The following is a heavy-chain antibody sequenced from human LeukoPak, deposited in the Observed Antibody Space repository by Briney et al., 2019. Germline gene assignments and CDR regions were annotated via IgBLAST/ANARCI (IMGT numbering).Heavy chain of an antibody. D-gene: IGHD3-22*01. CDR1: GGTFSSYA. CDR2: IIPIFGTA. CDR3: ARVHDSSGSWDY. Sequence: ASVKVSCKASGGTFSSYAISWVRQAPGQGLEWMGGIIPIFGTANYAQKFQGRVTITADESTGTAYMELSSLRSEDTAVYYCARVHDSSGSWDYWGQGTLVTVSS. J-gene: IGHJ4*02. V-gene: IGHV1-69*13.